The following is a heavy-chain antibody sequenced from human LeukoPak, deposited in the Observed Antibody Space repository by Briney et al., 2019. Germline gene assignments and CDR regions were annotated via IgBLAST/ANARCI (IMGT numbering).Heavy chain of an antibody. V-gene: IGHV4-61*02. CDR2: IYTSGST. D-gene: IGHD3-3*01. CDR1: GGSISSGSYY. Sequence: SETLSLTCTVSGGSISSGSYYWSWIRQPAGKGLEWIGRIYTSGSTNYNPSLKSRVTISVDTSKNQFSLKLSSVTAADTAVYYCARGVGLQRYDFWSGYWYYYYMDVWGKGTTVTVSS. J-gene: IGHJ6*03. CDR3: ARGVGLQRYDFWSGYWYYYYMDV.